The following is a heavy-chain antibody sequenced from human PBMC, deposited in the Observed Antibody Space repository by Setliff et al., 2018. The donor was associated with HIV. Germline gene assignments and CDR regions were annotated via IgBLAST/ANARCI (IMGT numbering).Heavy chain of an antibody. Sequence: PGGSLRLSCAASGFSFRNYAMSWVRQAPGKGLQWVSAISGRGDSTYYADTVKGRFTVSRDNSKDTMFLQMYSVRAEDTAVYYCAKDGEYYDSSGFSYWGQGTLVTVSS. CDR2: ISGRGDST. J-gene: IGHJ4*02. V-gene: IGHV3-23*01. CDR1: GFSFRNYA. CDR3: AKDGEYYDSSGFSY. D-gene: IGHD3-22*01.